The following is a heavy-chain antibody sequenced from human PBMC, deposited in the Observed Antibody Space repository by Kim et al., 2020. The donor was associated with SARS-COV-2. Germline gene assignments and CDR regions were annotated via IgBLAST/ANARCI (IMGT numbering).Heavy chain of an antibody. V-gene: IGHV3-43*02. CDR3: AKVWGRGWNYYYYGMDV. CDR2: ISGDGGST. Sequence: GGSLRLSCAASGFTFDDYAMHWVRQAPGKGLEWVSLISGDGGSTYYADSVKGRFTISRDNSKNSLYLQMNSLRTEDTALYYCAKVWGRGWNYYYYGMDVWRQGTTVTVSS. J-gene: IGHJ6*02. D-gene: IGHD6-19*01. CDR1: GFTFDDYA.